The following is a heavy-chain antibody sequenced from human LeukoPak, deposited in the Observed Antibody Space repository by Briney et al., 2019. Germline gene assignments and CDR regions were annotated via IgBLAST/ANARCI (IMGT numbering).Heavy chain of an antibody. Sequence: GGSLRLSCAASGFTFSSYWMSWVRQAPGKGLEWVANIKQGGSEKYYVDSVKGRFTISRDNAKHSLYLQMNSLRAEDTAVYYCARENYYSDSSGYYDYWGQGTLVTVSS. CDR2: IKQGGSEK. J-gene: IGHJ4*02. CDR1: GFTFSSYW. V-gene: IGHV3-7*01. D-gene: IGHD3-22*01. CDR3: ARENYYSDSSGYYDY.